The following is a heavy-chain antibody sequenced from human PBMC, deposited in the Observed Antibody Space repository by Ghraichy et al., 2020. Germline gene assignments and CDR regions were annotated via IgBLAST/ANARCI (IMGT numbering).Heavy chain of an antibody. Sequence: GGSLRLSCAASGFTFSSYAMSWVRQAPGKGLEWVSAISGSGGSTYYADSVKGRFTISRDNSKNTLYLQMNSLRAEDTAVYYCAKAHCSSTSCYSTYFDYWSQGTLVTVSS. D-gene: IGHD2-2*01. J-gene: IGHJ4*02. CDR2: ISGSGGST. CDR3: AKAHCSSTSCYSTYFDY. V-gene: IGHV3-23*01. CDR1: GFTFSSYA.